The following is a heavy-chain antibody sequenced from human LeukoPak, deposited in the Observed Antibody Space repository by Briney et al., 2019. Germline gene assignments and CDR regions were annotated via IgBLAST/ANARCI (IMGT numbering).Heavy chain of an antibody. CDR1: GGTFSSYA. D-gene: IGHD3-10*02. CDR3: ARVPTGGSMLSEYFDY. V-gene: IGHV1-69*04. CDR2: IIPILGIA. J-gene: IGHJ4*02. Sequence: GSSVKVSCKASGGTFSSYAISWVRQAPGQGLEWMGRIIPILGIANYAQKFQGRVTITADKSTSTAYMELSSLRSGDTAVYYCARVPTGGSMLSEYFDYWGQGTPVTVSS.